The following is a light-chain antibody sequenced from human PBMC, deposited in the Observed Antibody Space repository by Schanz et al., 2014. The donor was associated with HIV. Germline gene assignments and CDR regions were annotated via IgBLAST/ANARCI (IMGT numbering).Light chain of an antibody. J-gene: IGKJ3*01. CDR3: QQDGSS. CDR2: GAS. V-gene: IGKV3-20*01. Sequence: EIVLTQSPGTLSLSPGERATLSCRASQSVSSSYLAWYQQKPGQAPRLLIYGASSRATGIPARFSGSGSGTDFTLTISGLEPEDFAVYYCQQDGSSFGPGTKVEIK. CDR1: QSVSSSY.